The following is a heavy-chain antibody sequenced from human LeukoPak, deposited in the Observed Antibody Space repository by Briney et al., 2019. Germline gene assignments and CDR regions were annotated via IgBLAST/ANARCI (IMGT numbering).Heavy chain of an antibody. CDR2: ISSDGGIT. CDR1: GFTFSCYL. CDR3: VRGPFFWGSYVDF. D-gene: IGHD3-16*01. V-gene: IGHV3-64D*06. Sequence: GGSLRLSCSASGFTFSCYLMLCVRQAPGKGLEYVSGISSDGGITHYADSVEGRFTISRDNSKNTLHIQMSSLRPEDTAMYYCVRGPFFWGSYVDFWGQGALVTVSS. J-gene: IGHJ4*02.